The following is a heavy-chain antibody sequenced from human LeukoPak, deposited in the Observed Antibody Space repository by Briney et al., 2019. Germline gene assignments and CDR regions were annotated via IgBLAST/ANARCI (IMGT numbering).Heavy chain of an antibody. CDR3: AKLFYYDSSGYVLPVGAFDI. CDR2: INSDGSST. J-gene: IGHJ3*02. CDR1: GFTFSSYW. Sequence: PGGSLRLSCAASGFTFSSYWMHWVRQAPGKGLVWVSRINSDGSSTSYADSVKGRFTISRDNAKNTLYLQMNSLRAEDTAVYYCAKLFYYDSSGYVLPVGAFDIWGQGTMVTVSS. D-gene: IGHD3-22*01. V-gene: IGHV3-74*01.